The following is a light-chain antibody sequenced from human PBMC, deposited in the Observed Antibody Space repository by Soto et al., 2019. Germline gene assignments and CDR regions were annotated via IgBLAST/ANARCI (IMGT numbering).Light chain of an antibody. V-gene: IGKV3-15*01. CDR3: QQYNNWHPFT. J-gene: IGKJ4*01. CDR2: GTS. Sequence: EIVMTQSPATLSVSPWERATLSCRASQSISSNLAWYQQKPGQAPRLLIYGTSTRATGIPARFSGSGSGTEFTLTISSLQSEDFAVYYCQQYNNWHPFTFGGGTKVDIK. CDR1: QSISSN.